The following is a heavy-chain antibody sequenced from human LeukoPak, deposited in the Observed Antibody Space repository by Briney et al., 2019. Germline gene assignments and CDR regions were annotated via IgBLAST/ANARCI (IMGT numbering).Heavy chain of an antibody. Sequence: PGGTLRLSCAASGFTFSSYGMSWVRQAPGKGLEWVSAISGSGGSTYYADSVKGRFTISRDNSKNTLYLQMNSLRAEDTAVYYCAKRYYYGSGSVDYWGQGTLVTVSS. CDR3: AKRYYYGSGSVDY. CDR1: GFTFSSYG. CDR2: ISGSGGST. D-gene: IGHD3-10*01. J-gene: IGHJ4*02. V-gene: IGHV3-23*01.